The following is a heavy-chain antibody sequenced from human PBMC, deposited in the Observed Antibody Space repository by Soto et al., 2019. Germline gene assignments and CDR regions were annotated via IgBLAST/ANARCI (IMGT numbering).Heavy chain of an antibody. D-gene: IGHD3-16*01. CDR1: GFTFTRFA. J-gene: IGHJ3*02. CDR2: ISYDGNKK. Sequence: QAQLEESGGGVVQPGRSLTLSCAASGFTFTRFAIHWVRQAPGKGLEWVAFISYDGNKKKSADSVKGRFTISRDNSRNTVYLHMSSLRTEDTAVCSCARLFGGYSDSSASNSFDIWGQGTRVIVSS. V-gene: IGHV3-30-3*01. CDR3: ARLFGGYSDSSASNSFDI.